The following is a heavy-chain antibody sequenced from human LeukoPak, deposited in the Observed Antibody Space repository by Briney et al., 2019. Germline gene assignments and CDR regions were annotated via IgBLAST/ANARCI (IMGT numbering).Heavy chain of an antibody. V-gene: IGHV4-4*07. D-gene: IGHD3-10*01. CDR2: IYTSGST. CDR1: GGSISSYY. J-gene: IGHJ4*02. Sequence: SETLSLTCTVSGGSISSYYWSWIRQPAGTGLEWIGRIYTSGSTNYNPSLKSRVTMSVDTSKNQSSLKLSSVTAADTAVYYWARVSYYYGSGSYLVDYWGQGTLVTVSS. CDR3: ARVSYYYGSGSYLVDY.